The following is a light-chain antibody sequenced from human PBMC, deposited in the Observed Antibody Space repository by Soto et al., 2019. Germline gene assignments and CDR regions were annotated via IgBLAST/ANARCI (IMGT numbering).Light chain of an antibody. CDR3: QQYNNWPST. J-gene: IGKJ2*01. V-gene: IGKV3-15*01. CDR2: DAS. Sequence: EIVMTQSPATLSVSPGERATLSCRASQSVSSNLAWYQQKPGQAPRLLIYDASTRATGISARFSGSVSGTEFTLTISSLQSEDFAVYYCQQYNNWPSTFGQGTKLEIK. CDR1: QSVSSN.